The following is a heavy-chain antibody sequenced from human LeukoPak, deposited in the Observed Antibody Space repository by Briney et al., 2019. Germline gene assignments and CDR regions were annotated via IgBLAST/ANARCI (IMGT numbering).Heavy chain of an antibody. D-gene: IGHD5-24*01. Sequence: GGTLRLSCAAPGLTFASYAMSWVRKAPGKGLHWVSVISGGGDITNYADSVKGRFTISRDNSKNTLYLQMNSLRAEDTAVYYCAKDDGWVQYANWGQGTLVTVSS. J-gene: IGHJ4*02. CDR1: GLTFASYA. CDR2: ISGGGDIT. CDR3: AKDDGWVQYAN. V-gene: IGHV3-23*01.